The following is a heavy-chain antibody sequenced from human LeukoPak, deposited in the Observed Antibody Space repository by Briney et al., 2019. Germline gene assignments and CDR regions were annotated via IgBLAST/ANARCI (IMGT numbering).Heavy chain of an antibody. CDR2: INPNSGGT. CDR1: GYTFTVYY. CDR3: ARVLKYYGSGNMDV. D-gene: IGHD3-10*01. Sequence: GASVTVSFTASGYTFTVYYMHWVRQAPGQGLEWMGWINPNSGGTNYAQKFQGRVTMTRDTSISTAYMELSRLRSDDTAVYYCARVLKYYGSGNMDVWGKGTTVTISS. J-gene: IGHJ6*03. V-gene: IGHV1-2*02.